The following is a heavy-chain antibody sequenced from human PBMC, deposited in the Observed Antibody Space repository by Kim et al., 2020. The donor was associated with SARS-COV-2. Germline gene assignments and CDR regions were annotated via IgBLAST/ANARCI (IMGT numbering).Heavy chain of an antibody. D-gene: IGHD3-22*01. J-gene: IGHJ4*02. Sequence: GGSLRLSCAASGFTFSSYAMHWVRQAPGKGLEWVAVILYDGSNKYYADSVQGRFTISRDNSKNTLYLQMKSLRAEDTAVYYCARADSSGYSFDYWGQGTLVTVSS. V-gene: IGHV3-30*04. CDR3: ARADSSGYSFDY. CDR2: ILYDGSNK. CDR1: GFTFSSYA.